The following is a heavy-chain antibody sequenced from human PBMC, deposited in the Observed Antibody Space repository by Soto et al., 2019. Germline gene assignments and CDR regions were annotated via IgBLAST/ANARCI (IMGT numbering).Heavy chain of an antibody. CDR3: AHRPSHGSGGSCYSGFDD. Sequence: QITLKESGPTLVKPTQTLTLTCTFSGFSLSTSGVGVGWIRQPPGKALEWLALIYWDDDKRYRPSLKSRLTITKATSKNQVVLTITNMDPLDTATYYCAHRPSHGSGGSCYSGFDDWGQGTLVTVSS. D-gene: IGHD2-15*01. J-gene: IGHJ4*02. CDR2: IYWDDDK. CDR1: GFSLSTSGVG. V-gene: IGHV2-5*02.